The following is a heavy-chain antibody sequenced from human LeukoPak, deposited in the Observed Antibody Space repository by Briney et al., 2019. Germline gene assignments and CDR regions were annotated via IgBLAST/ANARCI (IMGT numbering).Heavy chain of an antibody. CDR1: GFTFSTYW. J-gene: IGHJ4*02. CDR2: INSDGSST. Sequence: GGSLRLSCAASGFTFSTYWMHWVRQAPGKGLMWVSRINSDGSSTNYADSVKGRFTISRDNAKNTLYLQMNNLRAEDTAVYYCARDLGDYWGQETLVTVSS. V-gene: IGHV3-74*01. CDR3: ARDLGDY.